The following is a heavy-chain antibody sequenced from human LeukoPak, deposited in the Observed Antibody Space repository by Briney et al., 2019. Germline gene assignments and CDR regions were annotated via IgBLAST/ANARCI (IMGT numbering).Heavy chain of an antibody. J-gene: IGHJ6*02. Sequence: APVKVSCKASGGTFSSYAISWVRQAPGQGLEWMGGIIPIFGTANYAQKFQGRVTITADESTSTAYMELSSLRSEDTAVYYCARRMRRDGYNLGYYYYGMDVWGQGTTVTVSS. V-gene: IGHV1-69*13. D-gene: IGHD5-24*01. CDR3: ARRMRRDGYNLGYYYYGMDV. CDR2: IIPIFGTA. CDR1: GGTFSSYA.